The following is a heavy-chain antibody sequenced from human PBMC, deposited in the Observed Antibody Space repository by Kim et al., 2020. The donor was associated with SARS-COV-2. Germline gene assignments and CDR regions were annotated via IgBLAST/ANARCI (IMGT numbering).Heavy chain of an antibody. J-gene: IGHJ4*02. CDR2: ISGYNGNT. V-gene: IGHV1-18*04. CDR3: ARVMGKRIAVAGPDY. CDR1: GYTFTSYG. Sequence: ASVKVSCKASGYTFTSYGITWVRQAPGQGLEWMGWISGYNGNTNYAQKFQGRVTMTTDTSTTTAYMDLRSLRSDDTAVYYCARVMGKRIAVAGPDYWGQGTLVTVSS. D-gene: IGHD6-19*01.